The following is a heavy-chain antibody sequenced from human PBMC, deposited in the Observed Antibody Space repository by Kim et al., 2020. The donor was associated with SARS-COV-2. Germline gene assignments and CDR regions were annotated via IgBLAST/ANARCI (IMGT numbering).Heavy chain of an antibody. D-gene: IGHD1-7*01. J-gene: IGHJ5*02. CDR2: ISSSSSYI. Sequence: GGSLRLSCAASGFTFSSYSMNWVRQAPGKGLEWVSSISSSSSYIYYADSVKGRFTISRDNAKNSLYLQMNSLRAEDTAVYYCARDGKPGLRITGTTGAWGQGTLVTVSS. V-gene: IGHV3-21*01. CDR1: GFTFSSYS. CDR3: ARDGKPGLRITGTTGA.